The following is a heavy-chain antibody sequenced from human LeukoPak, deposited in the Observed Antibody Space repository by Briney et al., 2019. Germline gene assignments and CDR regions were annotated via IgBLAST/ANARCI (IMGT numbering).Heavy chain of an antibody. CDR1: GGSIISDSYY. CDR2: MYTSGTT. J-gene: IGHJ4*02. Sequence: SETLSLTCSVSGGSIISDSYYWNWIRQPAGKGLEWIGRMYTSGTTNYNPSLKSRVTISVDKSKNQFSLKLSSVTAADTAVYYCARVNPAMTLDYWGQGTLVTVSS. V-gene: IGHV4-61*02. D-gene: IGHD5-18*01. CDR3: ARVNPAMTLDY.